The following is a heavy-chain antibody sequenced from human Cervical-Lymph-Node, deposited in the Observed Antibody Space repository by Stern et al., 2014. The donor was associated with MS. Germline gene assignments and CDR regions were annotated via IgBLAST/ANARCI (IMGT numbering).Heavy chain of an antibody. Sequence: VQLVESGGGLVQPGGSRRLSCAASGFTFSRNWMSWVRQAPGKGLEWVANINQNGSEKYYVDSVEGRFTISRDNSKNSLFLQMNSLRGDDTAVYYCARDPPYFDYWAQGTLVTVSS. CDR2: INQNGSEK. CDR1: GFTFSRNW. V-gene: IGHV3-7*01. J-gene: IGHJ4*02. CDR3: ARDPPYFDY.